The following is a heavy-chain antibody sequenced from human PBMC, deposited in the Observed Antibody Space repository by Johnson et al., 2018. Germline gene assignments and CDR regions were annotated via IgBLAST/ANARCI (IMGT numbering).Heavy chain of an antibody. CDR3: WRTPRYYDGSAPGGYYYYGMDV. CDR1: GGSITTYY. J-gene: IGHJ6*02. V-gene: IGHV4-59*01. D-gene: IGHD3-22*01. Sequence: QVQLQESGPGLVKPSETLSLTCTVSGGSITTYYWSWIRQPPGKDLEWIGYIHYSGNTNYNPSLKSRVTMSVDTSKDQFSLKLSSVTAADTAVYYRWRTPRYYDGSAPGGYYYYGMDVWGQGTTVTVSS. CDR2: IHYSGNT.